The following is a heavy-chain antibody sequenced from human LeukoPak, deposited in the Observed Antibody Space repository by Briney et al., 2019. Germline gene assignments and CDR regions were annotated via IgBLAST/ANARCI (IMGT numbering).Heavy chain of an antibody. J-gene: IGHJ4*02. V-gene: IGHV1-69*13. D-gene: IGHD3-9*01. Sequence: SVKVSCKASGGTFSSYAISWVRQAPGQGLEWMGGIIPIFGTANYAQKFQGRVTITADESTSTAYMELSSLRSEDTAEYYCARADFDWLPTFDYWGQGTLVTVSS. CDR3: ARADFDWLPTFDY. CDR1: GGTFSSYA. CDR2: IIPIFGTA.